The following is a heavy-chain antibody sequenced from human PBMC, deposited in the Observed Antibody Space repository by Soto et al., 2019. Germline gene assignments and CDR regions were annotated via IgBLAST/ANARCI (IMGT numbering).Heavy chain of an antibody. CDR2: IIPILGIA. Sequence: QVQLVQSGAEVKKPGSSVKVSCKASGGTFSSYTISWVRQAPGQGLEWMGRIIPILGIANYAQKFQGRVTITADKSTSTAYMDLSSLRSEDTAVYYCASLGGDEGYFDYWGQGTLVTVSS. CDR3: ASLGGDEGYFDY. CDR1: GGTFSSYT. J-gene: IGHJ4*02. V-gene: IGHV1-69*02. D-gene: IGHD5-12*01.